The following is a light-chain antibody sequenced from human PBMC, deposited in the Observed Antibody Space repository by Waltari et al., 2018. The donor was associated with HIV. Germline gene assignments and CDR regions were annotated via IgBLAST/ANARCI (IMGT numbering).Light chain of an antibody. CDR2: GSS. J-gene: IGKJ4*01. V-gene: IGKV3-20*01. Sequence: VLTQSPDTLPLSPGVRAALSCRTSQTVRTSNLAWYQQRPGQAPRLLIYGSSLRATGVPDRFLGSGSGTDFTLTITRLDPEDFAVYYCHQYGSSPLTFGGGTRVEIK. CDR1: QTVRTSN. CDR3: HQYGSSPLT.